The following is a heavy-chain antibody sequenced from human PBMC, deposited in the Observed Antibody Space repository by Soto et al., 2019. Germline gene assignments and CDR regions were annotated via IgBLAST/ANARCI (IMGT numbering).Heavy chain of an antibody. Sequence: QITLKESGPTLVKPTQTLTLTCTFSGFSLSTSGVGVGWIRQPPGKALEWLALIYWNDDKRYSPSLKSRLTITKDTSKSQVVLTMTNMDPVETATYYCAHILNWNYAFDYWGQGTLVTVSS. CDR3: AHILNWNYAFDY. D-gene: IGHD1-7*01. V-gene: IGHV2-5*01. CDR1: GFSLSTSGVG. J-gene: IGHJ4*02. CDR2: IYWNDDK.